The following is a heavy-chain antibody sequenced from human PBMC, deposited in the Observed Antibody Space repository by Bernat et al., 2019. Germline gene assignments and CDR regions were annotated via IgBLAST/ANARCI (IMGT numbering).Heavy chain of an antibody. Sequence: EVQLVESGGGLVQPGGSLRRSCATSGFTFSHSWMSWLRQAPGKGLEGVANIKEDGGQTNYVDSVKGRFTMSRDNAKNSLFLQMNSLKAEDTAVYFCARDPAYGAIDLWGQGTLVTVSS. J-gene: IGHJ5*02. V-gene: IGHV3-7*01. CDR3: ARDPAYGAIDL. CDR1: GFTFSHSW. CDR2: IKEDGGQT. D-gene: IGHD4/OR15-4a*01.